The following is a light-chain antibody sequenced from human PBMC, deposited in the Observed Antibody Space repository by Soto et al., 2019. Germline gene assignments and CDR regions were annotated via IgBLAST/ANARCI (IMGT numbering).Light chain of an antibody. V-gene: IGKV1-39*01. CDR3: QQSYSTPRT. J-gene: IGKJ1*01. CDR2: AAS. Sequence: DIQMTQSPSSLSASVGDRVTITCRASQSISSHLNWYQQKPGKAPKLLIFAASSLQSGVPSTFSGSGSGTDFTLTITSLQPEDFATYYCQQSYSTPRTLGQGTKVEI. CDR1: QSISSH.